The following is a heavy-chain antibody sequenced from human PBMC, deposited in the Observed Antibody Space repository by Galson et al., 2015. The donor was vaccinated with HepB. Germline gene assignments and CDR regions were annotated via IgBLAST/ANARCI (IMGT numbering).Heavy chain of an antibody. CDR1: GFTLSIYG. V-gene: IGHV3-30*18. CDR3: AKAAIEGGNSFLIDY. D-gene: IGHD3-16*01. CDR2: ISDDGTNK. J-gene: IGHJ4*02. Sequence: SLRLSCAASGFTLSIYGMHWLRQVPGKGLEWVAVISDDGTNKYYADSVKGRFTISRDNSKNTLFLQMNSLRAEDTAVFYCAKAAIEGGNSFLIDYWGQGTLVFVSS.